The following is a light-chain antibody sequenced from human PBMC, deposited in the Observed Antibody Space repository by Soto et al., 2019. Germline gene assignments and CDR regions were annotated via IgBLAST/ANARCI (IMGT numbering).Light chain of an antibody. J-gene: IGKJ2*03. CDR2: TAS. Sequence: DIQMTQSPSSLSASVGDSVTITCRASQSISTYLNWYQHQPGKAPKLLIYTASILQSGVPSKFSGSGSGTDFTLTISSLQHEDFATYYCQQSYHTPYGFGQGTKVDIK. CDR3: QQSYHTPYG. CDR1: QSISTY. V-gene: IGKV1-39*01.